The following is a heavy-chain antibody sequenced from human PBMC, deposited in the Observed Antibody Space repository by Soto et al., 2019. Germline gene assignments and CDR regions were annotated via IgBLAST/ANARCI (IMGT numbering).Heavy chain of an antibody. Sequence: PSETLSLTCTVSGGSIISGYWSWIRQPPGKGLEWIGYISYSGNTNYNPSLKSRVTMSVDTPKNQFSLRLSSVTTADTAVYYCAGLRGYAGSPFDYWGQGTLVTVSS. V-gene: IGHV4-59*01. CDR1: GGSIISGY. CDR3: AGLRGYAGSPFDY. D-gene: IGHD2-15*01. CDR2: ISYSGNT. J-gene: IGHJ4*02.